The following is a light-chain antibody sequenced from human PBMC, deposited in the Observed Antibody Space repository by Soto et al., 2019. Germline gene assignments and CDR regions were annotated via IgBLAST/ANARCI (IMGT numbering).Light chain of an antibody. CDR1: SSNIGKNF. CDR2: ENN. CDR3: ASWDSSLYGVV. J-gene: IGLJ2*01. Sequence: QSVLTQPPSVSAAPGQKVTISCSGSSSNIGKNFVSWYQQFPGTAPKVLIYENNKRLSGIPDRFSRSKSGTSVTLGNTGLQTGDEAFYYCASWDSSLYGVVFGGGTKLTVL. V-gene: IGLV1-51*02.